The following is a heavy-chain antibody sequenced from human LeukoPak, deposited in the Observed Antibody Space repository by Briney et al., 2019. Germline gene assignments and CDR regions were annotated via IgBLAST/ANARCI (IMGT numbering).Heavy chain of an antibody. Sequence: PSETLSLTCTVSGGSISSSSYYWGWIRQPPGKGLEWIGSIYYSGSTNYNPSLKSRVTISVDTSKNQFSLKLSSVTAAGTAVYYCARQVMEIAVAFDYWGQGTLVTVSS. V-gene: IGHV4-39*01. J-gene: IGHJ4*02. CDR1: GGSISSSSYY. CDR2: IYYSGST. CDR3: ARQVMEIAVAFDY. D-gene: IGHD6-19*01.